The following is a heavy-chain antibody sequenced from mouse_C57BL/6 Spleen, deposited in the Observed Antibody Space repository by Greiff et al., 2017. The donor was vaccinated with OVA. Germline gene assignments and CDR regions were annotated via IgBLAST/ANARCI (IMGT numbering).Heavy chain of an antibody. V-gene: IGHV5-6*01. CDR1: GFTFSSYG. D-gene: IGHD4-1*01. CDR2: ISSGGSYT. Sequence: DVQLVESGGDLVKPGGSLKLSCAASGFTFSSYGMSWVRQTPDKRLEWVATISSGGSYTNYPDSVKGRFTISRDNAKNTLYLQMSSLKSEDTAMYYCARHGIPFDYWGQGTTLTVSS. J-gene: IGHJ2*01. CDR3: ARHGIPFDY.